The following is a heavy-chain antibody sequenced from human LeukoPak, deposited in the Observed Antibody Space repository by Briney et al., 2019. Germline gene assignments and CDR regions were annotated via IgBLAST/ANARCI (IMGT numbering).Heavy chain of an antibody. D-gene: IGHD4-17*01. CDR3: AMTTTVTTSYYYGMDV. Sequence: PSQTLSLTCAVSGGSIGSGGYSWSWIRQPPGKGLEWIGYIYHSGSTYYNPSLKSRVTISVDRSKNQFPLKLSSVTAADTAVYYCAMTTTVTTSYYYGMDVWGKGTTVTVSS. CDR1: GGSIGSGGYS. J-gene: IGHJ6*04. V-gene: IGHV4-30-2*01. CDR2: IYHSGST.